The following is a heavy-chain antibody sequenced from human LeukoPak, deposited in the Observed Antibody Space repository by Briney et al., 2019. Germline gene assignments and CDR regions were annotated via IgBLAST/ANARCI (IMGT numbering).Heavy chain of an antibody. D-gene: IGHD3-22*01. CDR2: ISRDGVTT. CDR1: GFTFHDYS. J-gene: IGHJ4*02. Sequence: GGSLRLSCAASGFTFHDYSMHWVRQTPGKGLEWVSVISRDGVTTHYADSVKGRFTISRDNSKDSLYLQMDSLRAEDTAVYFCAKGVNTVSFTFDYWGQGTLVTVSS. V-gene: IGHV3-43*02. CDR3: AKGVNTVSFTFDY.